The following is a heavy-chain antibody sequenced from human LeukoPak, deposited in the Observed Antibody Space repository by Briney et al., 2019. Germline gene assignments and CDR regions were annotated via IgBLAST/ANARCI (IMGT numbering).Heavy chain of an antibody. Sequence: PSETLSLTCTVSGGSISSYYWSWIRQPPGKGLEWIGYIYCSGSTNYNPSLKSRVTISVDTSKNQFSLKLSSVTAADTAVYYCARARGRMVRGVIATYYFDYWGQGTLVTVSS. J-gene: IGHJ4*02. CDR2: IYCSGST. CDR1: GGSISSYY. D-gene: IGHD3-10*01. CDR3: ARARGRMVRGVIATYYFDY. V-gene: IGHV4-59*01.